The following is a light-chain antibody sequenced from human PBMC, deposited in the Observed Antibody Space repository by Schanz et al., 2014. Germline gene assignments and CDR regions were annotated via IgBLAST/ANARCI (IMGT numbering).Light chain of an antibody. J-gene: IGKJ2*01. Sequence: ETVMTQSPATLSVSPGERVALSCTASQGASINVAWYQQKPGQPPKPLIYWASTRESGVPDRFSGSGSGADFTLTISSLQAEDVAVYYCQQYYSTPYTFGQGTKLEIK. CDR2: WAS. CDR1: QGASIN. V-gene: IGKV3-15*01. CDR3: QQYYSTPYT.